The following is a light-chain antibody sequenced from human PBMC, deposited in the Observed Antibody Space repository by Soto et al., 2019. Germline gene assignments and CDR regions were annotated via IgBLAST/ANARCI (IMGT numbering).Light chain of an antibody. V-gene: IGKV3-11*01. J-gene: IGKJ5*01. Sequence: EIGLTQSPATLSLSPGERATLSCRASQSVSSNLAWYQQKPGQAPRLLIYGASNRAAGIPARFSGSGSGTDFTLTIRRLEPEDFAVYYCQQRSNWPPITFGQGTRLEI. CDR3: QQRSNWPPIT. CDR1: QSVSSN. CDR2: GAS.